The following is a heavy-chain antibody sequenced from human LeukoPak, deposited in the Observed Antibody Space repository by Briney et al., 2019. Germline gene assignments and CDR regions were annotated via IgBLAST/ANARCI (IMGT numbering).Heavy chain of an antibody. J-gene: IGHJ4*02. CDR3: ARLVRRLQRLNIGRDSDYATGYYLDS. CDR2: ISSSGSNT. V-gene: IGHV3-23*01. D-gene: IGHD5-12*01. CDR1: GFTFSRYA. Sequence: GGSLRLSCAASGFTFSRYAMSWVRQAPGKGLEWVSAISSSGSNTYYADSVKGRFTISRDNSKNTLYLQMNSLRAEDTAVYYCARLVRRLQRLNIGRDSDYATGYYLDSWGQGTLVTVSS.